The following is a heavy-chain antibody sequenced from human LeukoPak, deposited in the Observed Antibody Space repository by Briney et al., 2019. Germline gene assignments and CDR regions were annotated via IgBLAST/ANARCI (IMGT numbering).Heavy chain of an antibody. Sequence: SETLSPTCTVSGGSISSGSYYWSWIRQPAGKGLEWIGRIYTTGSTNYNPSLKSRLTISVDTSKNQFSLKLRSVIAADTAVYYCARHVRCSSTSCYVRYYYYYMDVWGKGTTVTISS. V-gene: IGHV4-61*02. CDR3: ARHVRCSSTSCYVRYYYYYMDV. J-gene: IGHJ6*03. CDR2: IYTTGST. D-gene: IGHD2-2*01. CDR1: GGSISSGSYY.